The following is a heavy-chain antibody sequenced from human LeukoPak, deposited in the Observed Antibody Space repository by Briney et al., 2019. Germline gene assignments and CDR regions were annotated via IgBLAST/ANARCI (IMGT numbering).Heavy chain of an antibody. D-gene: IGHD3-9*01. CDR2: INYDGSAT. Sequence: GSLRLSRAASGFNLSCYGMQWVRQAPGKGLVLVSSINYDGSATLYADSVKGRFTVSRDSAQNTVYLQMNSLGVDDTAVYFCARGMRGGHSFGWYFDYWGQGTLVAVSS. J-gene: IGHJ4*02. CDR3: ARGMRGGHSFGWYFDY. V-gene: IGHV3-74*01. CDR1: GFNLSCYG.